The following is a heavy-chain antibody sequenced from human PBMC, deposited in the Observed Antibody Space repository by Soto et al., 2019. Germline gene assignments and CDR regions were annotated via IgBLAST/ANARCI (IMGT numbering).Heavy chain of an antibody. D-gene: IGHD6-6*01. CDR1: GFTFSSFE. CDR2: IGRSGETI. J-gene: IGHJ4*02. CDR3: ARDSRGGAARRPTFYY. V-gene: IGHV3-48*03. Sequence: GGSLRLSCVGSGFTFSSFEMNWVRQTPGKGLEWLSYIGRSGETIYYADSVKGRFTISRDNAKSSLFLQMTGLRDEDTGIYYCARDSRGGAARRPTFYYWGRGTLVTVSS.